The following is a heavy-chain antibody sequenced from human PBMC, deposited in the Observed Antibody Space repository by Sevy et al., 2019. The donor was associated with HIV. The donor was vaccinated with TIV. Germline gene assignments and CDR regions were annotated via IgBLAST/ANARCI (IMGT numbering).Heavy chain of an antibody. CDR3: VRGYFGSGSYRLLY. CDR1: GYSFTCFY. V-gene: IGHV1-2*02. Sequence: ASVKVSCKASGYSFTCFYIHWMRQAPGQGLEWMGWINPNNGDGKYAQKYQGRVTMTRDTSATTTYMELTSLRSDDTAMYYCVRGYFGSGSYRLLYWGQGAPVTVSS. D-gene: IGHD3-10*01. J-gene: IGHJ4*02. CDR2: INPNNGDG.